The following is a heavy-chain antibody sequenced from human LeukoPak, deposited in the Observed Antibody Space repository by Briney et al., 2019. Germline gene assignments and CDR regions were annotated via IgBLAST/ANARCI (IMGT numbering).Heavy chain of an antibody. Sequence: SETLSLTCTVSGGSISNYYWSWIRQPPGKGLEWIGYIYYSGSTNYNPSLKSRVTISVDTSENQFSLKLSSVTAADTAVYYCVRVMVAAVPGAFDIWGQGTMVTVSS. CDR1: GGSISNYY. V-gene: IGHV4-59*01. CDR2: IYYSGST. J-gene: IGHJ3*02. CDR3: VRVMVAAVPGAFDI. D-gene: IGHD6-13*01.